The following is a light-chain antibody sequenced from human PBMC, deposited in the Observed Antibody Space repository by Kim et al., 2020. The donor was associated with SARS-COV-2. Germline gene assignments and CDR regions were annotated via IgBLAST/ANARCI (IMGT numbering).Light chain of an antibody. CDR3: CSRDSRAKDYV. CDR2: DEN. Sequence: SSELTQDPTVSVALGQTVRITCQGDSLRNSYASWYQQKPGQAPILVMSDENNRPSGIPDRFSGSSSGSTASLTITGAQAEDEADYYCCSRDSRAKDYVFGTGTKVTVL. V-gene: IGLV3-19*01. J-gene: IGLJ1*01. CDR1: SLRNSY.